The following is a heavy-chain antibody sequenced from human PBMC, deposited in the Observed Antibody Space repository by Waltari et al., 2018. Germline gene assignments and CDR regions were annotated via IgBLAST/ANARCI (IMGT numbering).Heavy chain of an antibody. D-gene: IGHD3-10*01. Sequence: QLQLQESGPRLVKPSETLSLTCSVSGDSITSSNYYWAWIHQPPGKGLEWIGSVYYTGSTDYKASLKSRVTISVDTSKNYFSLSLTSVTATDTAIYFCARTFMVRTIRSRGWFDPWGQGTLVTVSS. J-gene: IGHJ5*02. V-gene: IGHV4-39*02. CDR3: ARTFMVRTIRSRGWFDP. CDR1: GDSITSSNYY. CDR2: VYYTGST.